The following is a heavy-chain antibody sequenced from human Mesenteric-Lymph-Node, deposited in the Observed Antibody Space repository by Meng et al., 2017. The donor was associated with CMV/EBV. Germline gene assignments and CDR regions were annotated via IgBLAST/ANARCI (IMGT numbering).Heavy chain of an antibody. D-gene: IGHD5-24*01. Sequence: GESLKISCAASGFTFSKHTMTWLRQAPGQGLAWVSFISGSSINTNYADSVKGRFTISRDNSQNTVYLQMNSLRADDTAVYYCAKAVGNNYAFHFDFWGQGTLVTVSS. CDR3: AKAVGNNYAFHFDF. J-gene: IGHJ4*02. CDR1: GFTFSKHT. V-gene: IGHV3-23*01. CDR2: ISGSSINT.